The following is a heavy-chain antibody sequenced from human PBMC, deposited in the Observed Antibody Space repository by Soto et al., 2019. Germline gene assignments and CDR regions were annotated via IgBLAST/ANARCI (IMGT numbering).Heavy chain of an antibody. J-gene: IGHJ4*02. Sequence: GGSLRLSCAVSGFNVMSYWRSWVRQAPGKGLEWVASVKEDGSELYYLHSVRGRFSMTRDSAGNALHLTMNYLSAEDTGVYFCARDIGFDYVNWGQGIPVTVYS. CDR2: VKEDGSEL. CDR3: ARDIGFDYVN. D-gene: IGHD3-16*01. CDR1: GFNVMSYW. V-gene: IGHV3-7*01.